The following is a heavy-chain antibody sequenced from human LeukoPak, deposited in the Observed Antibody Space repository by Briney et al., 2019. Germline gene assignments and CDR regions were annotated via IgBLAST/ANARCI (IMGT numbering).Heavy chain of an antibody. CDR1: GFTFSSYG. D-gene: IGHD4-17*01. CDR2: IWYDGSNK. V-gene: IGHV3-33*06. Sequence: PGRSLRLSCAASGFTFSSYGMHWVRQAPGRGLEWVAVIWYDGSNKYYADSVKGRFTISRDNSKNTLYLQMNSLRAEDTAVYYCAKDLGGDYECWFDYWGQGTLVTVSS. CDR3: AKDLGGDYECWFDY. J-gene: IGHJ4*02.